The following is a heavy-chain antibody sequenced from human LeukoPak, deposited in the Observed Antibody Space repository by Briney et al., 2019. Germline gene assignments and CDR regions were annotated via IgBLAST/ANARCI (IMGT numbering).Heavy chain of an antibody. V-gene: IGHV3-23*01. CDR2: ISGSGGST. CDR3: AKDIRTIAAAGYYFDY. D-gene: IGHD6-13*01. CDR1: GFTFSSCG. J-gene: IGHJ4*02. Sequence: GGSLRLSCAASGFTFSSCGMSWVRQTPGKGLEWVSAISGSGGSTYYADSVKGRFTISRDNSKNTLYLQMNSLRAEDTAVYYCAKDIRTIAAAGYYFDYWGQGTLVTVSS.